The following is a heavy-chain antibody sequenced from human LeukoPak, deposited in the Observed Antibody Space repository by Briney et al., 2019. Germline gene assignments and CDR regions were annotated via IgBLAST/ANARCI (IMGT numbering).Heavy chain of an antibody. Sequence: GGSLRLSCAASGFTFRSAWMSWVRQALGKGVEWVARIKSATDGETTDYGTPVKGRFPLSRDDSKNTLYLQINSLKTEHTAVYYCSKEVTHGVFDSWAQGTLVTVSS. V-gene: IGHV3-15*01. CDR3: SKEVTHGVFDS. J-gene: IGHJ4*02. CDR2: IKSATDGETT. CDR1: GFTFRSAW. D-gene: IGHD2-8*01.